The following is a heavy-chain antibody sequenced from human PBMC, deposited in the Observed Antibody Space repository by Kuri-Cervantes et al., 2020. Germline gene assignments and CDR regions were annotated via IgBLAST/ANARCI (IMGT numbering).Heavy chain of an antibody. Sequence: GGSLRLSCAASGFTFSSYAMSWVRQAPGKGLEWVSAISGSGGSTYYADSVKGRFTISRDNAKNSLYLQMNSLRPEDTALYYCATRREWVDYWGQGTLVTVSS. V-gene: IGHV3-23*01. D-gene: IGHD1-26*01. CDR1: GFTFSSYA. CDR2: ISGSGGST. CDR3: ATRREWVDY. J-gene: IGHJ4*02.